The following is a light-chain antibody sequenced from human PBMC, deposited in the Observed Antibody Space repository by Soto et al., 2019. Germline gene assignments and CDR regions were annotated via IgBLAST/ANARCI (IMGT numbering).Light chain of an antibody. Sequence: EIVMTQSPATLSVSPGDRVTLSYRASQSVTTNLAWYQQKPGQAPRLLIYGASTRAPRIPARFSGSGSVTEFTLTISSLQSEDFAVSYCQQYNIWPPITFGQGTRLEIK. V-gene: IGKV3-15*01. CDR2: GAS. CDR3: QQYNIWPPIT. CDR1: QSVTTN. J-gene: IGKJ5*01.